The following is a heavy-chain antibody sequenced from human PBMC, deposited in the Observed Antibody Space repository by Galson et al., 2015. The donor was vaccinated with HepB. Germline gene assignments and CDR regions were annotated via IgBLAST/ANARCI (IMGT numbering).Heavy chain of an antibody. V-gene: IGHV3-74*01. CDR2: INSDGSST. CDR1: GFTFSSYW. J-gene: IGHJ4*02. Sequence: SLRLSCAASGFTFSSYWMHWVRQAPGKGLVWVSRINSDGSSTSYADSVKGRFTISRDNAKNTLYLQMNSLRAEDTAVYYCARGTPSTYDSSGYYYSPFDYWGQGTLVTVSS. D-gene: IGHD3-22*01. CDR3: ARGTPSTYDSSGYYYSPFDY.